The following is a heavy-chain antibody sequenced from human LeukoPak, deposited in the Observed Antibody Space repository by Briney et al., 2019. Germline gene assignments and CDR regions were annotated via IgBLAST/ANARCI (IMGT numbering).Heavy chain of an antibody. CDR3: ARDLYYYDSSGYYIFDY. Sequence: SETLSLTCTVSGGSISSSSYYWGWIRQPPGKGLEWIASIYYSGTTYYNPSLKSRVTISVDTSKNQFSLKLSSVTAADTAVYYCARDLYYYDSSGYYIFDYWGQGTLVTVSS. CDR1: GGSISSSSYY. CDR2: IYYSGTT. V-gene: IGHV4-39*07. J-gene: IGHJ4*02. D-gene: IGHD3-22*01.